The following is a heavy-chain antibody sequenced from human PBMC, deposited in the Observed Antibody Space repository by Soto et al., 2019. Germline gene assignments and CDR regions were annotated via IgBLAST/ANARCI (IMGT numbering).Heavy chain of an antibody. Sequence: QVQLVQSGAEVKKPGSSVKVSCKASGGTFSSYAISWVRQAPGQGLEWMGGIIPIFGTANYAQKYEGTVTITADESTSTANMELSSLSSEDTAVYYCASALSGYDYYYGMDVWGQGTTVTVSS. V-gene: IGHV1-69*12. CDR1: GGTFSSYA. CDR2: IIPIFGTA. D-gene: IGHD5-12*01. CDR3: ASALSGYDYYYGMDV. J-gene: IGHJ6*02.